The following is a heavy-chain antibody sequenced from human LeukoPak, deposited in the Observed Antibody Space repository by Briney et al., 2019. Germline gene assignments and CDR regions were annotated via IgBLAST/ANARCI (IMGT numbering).Heavy chain of an antibody. Sequence: ASVKVSCKASGYTFTSYDINWVRQATGQGLEWMGWMNPNSGNTGYAQKFQGRVTMTRNTSMSTAYMELSSLRSEDTAVYYCARGYHCSSTGCYILTDYYYYMDVWGKGTTVTVSS. V-gene: IGHV1-8*01. D-gene: IGHD2-2*02. CDR2: MNPNSGNT. J-gene: IGHJ6*03. CDR3: ARGYHCSSTGCYILTDYYYYMDV. CDR1: GYTFTSYD.